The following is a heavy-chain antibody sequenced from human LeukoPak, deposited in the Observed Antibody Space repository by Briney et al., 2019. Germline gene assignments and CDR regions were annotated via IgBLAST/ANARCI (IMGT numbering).Heavy chain of an antibody. CDR3: AKGTQYYYDSSGYYYFDY. J-gene: IGHJ4*02. CDR2: ISNRGITI. D-gene: IGHD3-22*01. Sequence: PGGSLRLSCAASGFNFSATYMAWIRQAPGKGLEWISYISNRGITINYADSVRGRFTISRDNSKNTLYLQMNSLRAEDTAVYYCAKGTQYYYDSSGYYYFDYWGQGTLVTVSS. CDR1: GFNFSATY. V-gene: IGHV3-11*01.